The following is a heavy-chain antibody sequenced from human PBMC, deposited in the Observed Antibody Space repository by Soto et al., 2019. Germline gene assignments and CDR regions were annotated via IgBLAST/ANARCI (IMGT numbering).Heavy chain of an antibody. J-gene: IGHJ4*02. CDR2: ISYDGSNK. V-gene: IGHV3-30*18. D-gene: IGHD6-13*01. CDR3: AKDQSSSWYYFHY. Sequence: QVQLVESGGGVVQPGRSLRLSCAASGFTFSSCGMHWVRQAPGKGLEWVAVISYDGSNKYYADSVKGRFTISRDNSKNTLYLQMNSLRAEDTAVYYCAKDQSSSWYYFHYWGQGTLVTVSS. CDR1: GFTFSSCG.